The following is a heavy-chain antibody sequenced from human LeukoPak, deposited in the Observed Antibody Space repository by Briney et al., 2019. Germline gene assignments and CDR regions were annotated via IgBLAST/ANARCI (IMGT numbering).Heavy chain of an antibody. Sequence: GESLKISCKSSGYSFTSYWIGWVRQMPGKGLEWMGIIYPGDSDTRYSPSFQGQVTISADKSISTAYLQWSSLKASDTAMYYCARHSYYYDSSGLVSEFDYWGQGTLVTVSS. CDR1: GYSFTSYW. CDR3: ARHSYYYDSSGLVSEFDY. V-gene: IGHV5-51*01. CDR2: IYPGDSDT. D-gene: IGHD3-22*01. J-gene: IGHJ4*02.